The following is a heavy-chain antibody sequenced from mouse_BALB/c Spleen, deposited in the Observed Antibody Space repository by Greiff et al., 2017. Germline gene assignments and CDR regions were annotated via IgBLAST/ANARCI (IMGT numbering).Heavy chain of an antibody. CDR1: GFNIKDYY. CDR3: ARSYSGHCSMDY. Sequence: EVHVLQSGAELVRPGALVKLSCKASGFNIKDYYMHWVKQRPEQGLEWIGWIDPENGNTIYDPKFQGKASITADTTSNTAFLQLSSLTSEDTAVNYCARSYSGHCSMDYWGQGTLVTVS. D-gene: IGHD2-12*01. V-gene: IGHV14-1*02. CDR2: IDPENGNT. J-gene: IGHJ4*01.